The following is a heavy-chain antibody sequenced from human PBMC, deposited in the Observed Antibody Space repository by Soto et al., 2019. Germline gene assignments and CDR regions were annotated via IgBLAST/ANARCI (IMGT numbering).Heavy chain of an antibody. CDR1: GFTFSSYA. D-gene: IGHD6-6*01. J-gene: IGHJ4*02. CDR2: ISGSGGST. CDR3: AKEATGYSSSYWSYCDY. V-gene: IGHV3-23*01. Sequence: EVQRLESGGGLVQPGGSLRLSCAASGFTFSSYAMSWARQAPGKGLEWVSAISGSGGSTYYADSVKGRFTISRDNSKNTLYRQMNSLRAEDTAVYYCAKEATGYSSSYWSYCDYWGQGTLVTVSS.